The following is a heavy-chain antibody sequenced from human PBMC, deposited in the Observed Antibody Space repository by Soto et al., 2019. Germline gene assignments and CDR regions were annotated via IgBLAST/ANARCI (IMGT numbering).Heavy chain of an antibody. CDR1: GGSISSSSYY. J-gene: IGHJ4*02. Sequence: QLQLQESGPGLVKPSETLSLTCTVSGGSISSSSYYWGWIRQPPGKGLEWIGSIYYSGSTYYNPSLKSRVTISVDTSKNQSSLKLSSVTAADTAVYYCARQLGSGWPGGYWGQGTLVTVSS. V-gene: IGHV4-39*01. D-gene: IGHD6-19*01. CDR2: IYYSGST. CDR3: ARQLGSGWPGGY.